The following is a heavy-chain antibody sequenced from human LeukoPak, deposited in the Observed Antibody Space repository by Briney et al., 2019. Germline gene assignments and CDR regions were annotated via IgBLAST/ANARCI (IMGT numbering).Heavy chain of an antibody. J-gene: IGHJ3*02. CDR3: ASLKNYYDSSGYLVTDAFDI. CDR2: ISAYNGNT. CDR1: GYTFT. Sequence: WASVKVSCKASGYTFTISWVRQAPGQGLEWMGWISAYNGNTNYAQKLQGRVTMTTDTSTSTAYMELRSLRSDDTAVYYCASLKNYYDSSGYLVTDAFDIWGQGTMVTVSS. V-gene: IGHV1-18*01. D-gene: IGHD3-22*01.